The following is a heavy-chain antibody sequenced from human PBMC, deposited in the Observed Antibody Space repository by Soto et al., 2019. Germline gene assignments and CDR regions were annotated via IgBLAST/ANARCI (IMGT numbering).Heavy chain of an antibody. V-gene: IGHV5-51*01. Sequence: ESLKISCKGSGYSFTSYWIGWVRQIPGKGLEWMGIIYPGDSDTRYSPSFQGQVTISADKSISTAYLQWSSLKASDTAMYYCARHPIVVVPAAIWAAFDIWGQGTMVTVSS. CDR2: IYPGDSDT. D-gene: IGHD2-2*02. CDR1: GYSFTSYW. J-gene: IGHJ3*02. CDR3: ARHPIVVVPAAIWAAFDI.